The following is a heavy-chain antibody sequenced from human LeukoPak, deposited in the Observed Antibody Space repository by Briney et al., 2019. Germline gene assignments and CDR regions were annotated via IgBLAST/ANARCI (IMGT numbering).Heavy chain of an antibody. V-gene: IGHV3-23*01. Sequence: SGGSLRLSCAASGFTFSSYAMSWVRQAPGKGLEWVSAISGSGGSTYYADSVKGRFTISRDNSKNTLYLQMNSLRAEDTAVYYCAKDLSPGPSTFDYWGQGTLVTVSS. CDR3: AKDLSPGPSTFDY. J-gene: IGHJ4*02. D-gene: IGHD1-26*01. CDR1: GFTFSSYA. CDR2: ISGSGGST.